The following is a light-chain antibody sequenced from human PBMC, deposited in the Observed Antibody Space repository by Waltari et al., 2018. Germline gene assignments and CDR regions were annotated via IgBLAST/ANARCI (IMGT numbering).Light chain of an antibody. CDR1: QDIGNN. CDR2: RAS. Sequence: DIQMTQSPSSLSASVGDTVTITCQASQDIGNNLNWYQQKSGKAPKLLIYRASSLQSGIPSRFSGSGSGTDFTLTISSLQPEDFATYYCQQGYSYPFTFGPGTKLDIK. V-gene: IGKV1-16*01. J-gene: IGKJ3*01. CDR3: QQGYSYPFT.